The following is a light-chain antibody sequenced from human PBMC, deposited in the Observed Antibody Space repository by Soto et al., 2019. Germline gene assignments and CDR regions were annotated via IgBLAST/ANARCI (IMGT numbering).Light chain of an antibody. CDR1: SSNIGRNS. V-gene: IGLV1-51*01. J-gene: IGLJ2*01. Sequence: SVLTQPPSLSAAPGQKVTISCSGSSSNIGRNSVSWYQHLPGTAPKLLIYDNDKRPSGIPDRFSGSKSGTSATLGITGLQTGDEADYYCGAWDNSLTVVVFGGGTKLTVL. CDR2: DND. CDR3: GAWDNSLTVVV.